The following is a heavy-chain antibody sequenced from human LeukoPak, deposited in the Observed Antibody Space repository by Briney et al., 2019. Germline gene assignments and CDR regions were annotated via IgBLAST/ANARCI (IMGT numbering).Heavy chain of an antibody. J-gene: IGHJ4*02. V-gene: IGHV4-39*01. CDR2: IYYSGST. D-gene: IGHD5-24*01. CDR3: SRLIDGYPDY. CDR1: GGSISSSSYY. Sequence: SETLSLTCTVSGGSISSSSYYWGWIRQPPGKGLEWIGSIYYSGSTYYNPSLKSRLTISVDTSKNQFSLKLSSVTAADTAVYYCSRLIDGYPDYWGQGTLVTVSS.